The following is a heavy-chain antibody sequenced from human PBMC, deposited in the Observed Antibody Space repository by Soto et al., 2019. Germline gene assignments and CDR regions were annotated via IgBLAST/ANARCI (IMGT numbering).Heavy chain of an antibody. CDR1: GFTVSSNY. D-gene: IGHD3-3*01. CDR2: IYSGGST. CDR3: ARARHYDFRSGYSKSLAFDY. Sequence: GGSLRLSCAASGFTVSSNYMSWVRQAPGKGLEWVSVIYSGGSTYYADSVKGRFTISRDNSKNTLYLQMNSLRAEDTAVYYCARARHYDFRSGYSKSLAFDYWGQGTMVTVYS. V-gene: IGHV3-53*01. J-gene: IGHJ4*02.